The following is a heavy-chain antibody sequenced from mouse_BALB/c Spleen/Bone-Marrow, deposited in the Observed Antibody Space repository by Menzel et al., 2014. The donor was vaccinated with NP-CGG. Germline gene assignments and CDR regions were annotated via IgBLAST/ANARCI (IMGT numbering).Heavy chain of an antibody. V-gene: IGHV14-3*02. CDR1: GFNIKDTY. CDR2: IDPANGNT. Sequence: EVKLMESGAELVKPGASVKLSCTASGFNIKDTYMHWVKRRPEQGLEWIGRIDPANGNTKYDPKFQGKATITADTSSNTAYLQLSSLTSEDTAVYYCAGDGAYWGQGTLVTVSA. D-gene: IGHD3-3*01. CDR3: AGDGAY. J-gene: IGHJ3*01.